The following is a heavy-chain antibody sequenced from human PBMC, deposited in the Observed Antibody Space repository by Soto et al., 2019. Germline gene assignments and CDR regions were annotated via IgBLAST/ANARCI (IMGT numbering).Heavy chain of an antibody. CDR3: AKDRLAGNFDY. CDR2: ISSSSSYI. V-gene: IGHV3-21*04. Sequence: GGSLRLSCAASGFTFSSYSMNWVRQAPGKGLEWVSSISSSSSYIYYADSVKGRFTISRDNSKNTLYLQMNSLRVEDTAVYYCAKDRLAGNFDYWGQGTQVTVSS. CDR1: GFTFSSYS. J-gene: IGHJ4*02.